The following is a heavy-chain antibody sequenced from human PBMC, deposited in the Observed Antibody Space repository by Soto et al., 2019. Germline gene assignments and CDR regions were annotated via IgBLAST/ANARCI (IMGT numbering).Heavy chain of an antibody. CDR1: GFTFSDYY. D-gene: IGHD3-22*01. V-gene: IGHV3-11*04. Sequence: GGSLRLSCAASGFTFSDYYIHWIRRAPGKGLEWISYISGNGEIIQYAASARGRFTISRDKSRNTLYLQMNSLRAEDTAVYYCAKDLDYYDSSGYLDEWGQGTLVTVSS. CDR2: ISGNGEII. J-gene: IGHJ4*02. CDR3: AKDLDYYDSSGYLDE.